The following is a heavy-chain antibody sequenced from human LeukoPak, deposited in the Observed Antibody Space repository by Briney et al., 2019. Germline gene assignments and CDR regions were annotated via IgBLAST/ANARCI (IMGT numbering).Heavy chain of an antibody. J-gene: IGHJ4*02. CDR2: IYYSGST. CDR1: GGSISGSSYF. Sequence: PSETLSLTCTVSGGSISGSSYFWAWIRQPPGKGLEWIGSIYYSGSTYYNPSLKSLVTISVDTSKNQFSLKLTSVTAADTALYYCARSQYSASWYVWGQGTLVTVSS. CDR3: ARSQYSASWYV. D-gene: IGHD6-13*01. V-gene: IGHV4-39*01.